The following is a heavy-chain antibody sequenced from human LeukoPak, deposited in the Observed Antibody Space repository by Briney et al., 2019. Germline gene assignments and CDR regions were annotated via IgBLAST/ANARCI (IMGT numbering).Heavy chain of an antibody. CDR2: INPNSGCT. CDR3: ARDYGHYDILTGYRYNWFDP. J-gene: IGHJ5*02. CDR1: GYTFTGYY. D-gene: IGHD3-9*01. Sequence: GASVKVSCKASGYTFTGYYMHWVGQAPGQGLEWMGWINPNSGCTNYAQKFQGRVTMTRETSIRTAYMELSRLRSDDTAVYYCARDYGHYDILTGYRYNWFDPSGQGTLVTASS. V-gene: IGHV1-2*02.